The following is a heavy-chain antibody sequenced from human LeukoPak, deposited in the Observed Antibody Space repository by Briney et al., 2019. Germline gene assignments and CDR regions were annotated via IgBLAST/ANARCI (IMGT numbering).Heavy chain of an antibody. CDR2: IYPGDSDT. Sequence: GESLKISCKRSGYSFTSYWIGWVRQMPGKGLEWMGIIYPGDSDTRYSPSFQGQVTISADKSISTAYLQWSSLKASDTAMYYCASARFIAAANDAFDIWGQGTMVTVSS. V-gene: IGHV5-51*01. D-gene: IGHD6-13*01. J-gene: IGHJ3*02. CDR3: ASARFIAAANDAFDI. CDR1: GYSFTSYW.